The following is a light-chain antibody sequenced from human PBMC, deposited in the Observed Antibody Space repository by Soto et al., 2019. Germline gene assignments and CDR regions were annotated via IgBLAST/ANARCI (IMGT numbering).Light chain of an antibody. CDR1: SSNIGRNC. CDR3: GTWDGGLCAWV. J-gene: IGLJ3*02. CDR2: DND. V-gene: IGLV1-51*01. Sequence: QSVLTQPPSVSAAPGQGVTISCSGSSSNIGRNCVYWYRQIPGTAPKLLIYDNDKRPSGIPDRFSGSKSGTSATLGITGLQPGDEAAYYCGTWDGGLCAWVFGGGTKLTVL.